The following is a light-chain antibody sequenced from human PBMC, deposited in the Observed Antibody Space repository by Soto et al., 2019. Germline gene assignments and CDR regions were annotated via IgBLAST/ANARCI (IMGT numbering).Light chain of an antibody. CDR1: QSVSSY. CDR3: QQRSNWPS. CDR2: DAS. Sequence: EIVLTQSPATLSLSPEERATLSCRVSQSVSSYLAWYQQKPGQAPRLLIYDASNRATGIPARFSGSGSGTDFNITISSLEPEDFAVYYCQQRSNWPSFGQGTRLEIK. J-gene: IGKJ5*01. V-gene: IGKV3-11*01.